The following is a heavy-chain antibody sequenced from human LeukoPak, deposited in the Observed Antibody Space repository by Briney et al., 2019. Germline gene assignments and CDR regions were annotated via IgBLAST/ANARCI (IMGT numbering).Heavy chain of an antibody. CDR1: GFTFSGSA. CDR2: IRSSANNYAT. Sequence: GGSLRLSCAASGFTFSGSALHWVRQASGKGLEWVGRIRSSANNYATAYAASVKGRFTISRDDSKNTAYLQMNSLKTEDTAVYYCTSTDIVVVPAASGSRDYWGQGTLVTVSS. V-gene: IGHV3-73*01. J-gene: IGHJ4*02. CDR3: TSTDIVVVPAASGSRDY. D-gene: IGHD2-2*01.